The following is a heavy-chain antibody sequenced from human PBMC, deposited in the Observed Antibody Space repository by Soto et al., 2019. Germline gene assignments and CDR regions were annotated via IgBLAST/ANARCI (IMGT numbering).Heavy chain of an antibody. CDR2: ISSNSGTI. V-gene: IGHV3-48*02. D-gene: IGHD1-26*01. CDR3: ARIMLVEWIFMNIDLYRMDV. Sequence: EVQLVESGGGLVKPGGSLRLSCEASGFTFSSHSMNWVRQAPGKGLEWISDISSNSGTIHYADSVEGRFTVSRDNAKNSLYLQMNGLRDEDTAVYYCARIMLVEWIFMNIDLYRMDVWGQGTTVTVSS. J-gene: IGHJ6*02. CDR1: GFTFSSHS.